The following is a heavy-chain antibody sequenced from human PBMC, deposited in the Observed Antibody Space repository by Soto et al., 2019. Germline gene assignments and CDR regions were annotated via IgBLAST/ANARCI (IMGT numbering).Heavy chain of an antibody. J-gene: IGHJ6*02. V-gene: IGHV1-69*02. Sequence: QVQLVQSGAEVKKPGSSVKVSCKASGGTFSSYTISWVRQAPGQGLEWMGRIIPILGIANYAQKFQGRVTITADKSTSTAYMELSSLRSEDTAVYYRARWLQFHYYGMDVWGQGTTVTVSS. CDR2: IIPILGIA. CDR1: GGTFSSYT. CDR3: ARWLQFHYYGMDV. D-gene: IGHD5-12*01.